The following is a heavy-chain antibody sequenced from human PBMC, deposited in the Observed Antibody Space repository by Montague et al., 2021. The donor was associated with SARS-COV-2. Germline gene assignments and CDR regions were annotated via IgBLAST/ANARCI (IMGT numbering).Heavy chain of an antibody. V-gene: IGHV4-34*01. CDR1: GGSFSGYY. J-gene: IGHJ5*02. D-gene: IGHD3-22*01. CDR3: ARGPRITMIVVVITGIWFDP. Sequence: SDTLSLTRAVYGGSFSGYYWSWIRQPPGKGLEWIGEISHSGSTNXNPSLKSRVTVSVDTSKNQFSLKLSSVTAADTAVYYCARGPRITMIVVVITGIWFDPWGQGTLVTVSS. CDR2: ISHSGST.